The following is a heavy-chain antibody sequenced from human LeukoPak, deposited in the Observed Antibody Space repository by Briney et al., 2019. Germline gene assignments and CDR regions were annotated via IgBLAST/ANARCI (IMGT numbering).Heavy chain of an antibody. CDR2: IYYSGST. Sequence: SETLSLTCTVSGGSISSYYWSWIRQPPGKGLEWIGYIYYSGSTNYNPSLKSRVTISVDKSKNQFSLKLSSVTAADTAVYYCARVGRTYYYYYYMDVWGKGTTVTVSS. V-gene: IGHV4-59*12. CDR1: GGSISSYY. J-gene: IGHJ6*03. CDR3: ARVGRTYYYYYYMDV.